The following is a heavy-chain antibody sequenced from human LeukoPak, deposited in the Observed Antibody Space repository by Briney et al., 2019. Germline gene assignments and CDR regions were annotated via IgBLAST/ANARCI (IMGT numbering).Heavy chain of an antibody. CDR3: ALLAVASDFDY. V-gene: IGHV3-48*03. CDR1: GFPFSIYE. Sequence: GGSLRLSCGVFGFPFSIYEMNWVRQAPGKGLEWVSNIASNGTTRYYADSVKGRFSISRDNAKSSLYLQMNRLRVEDTAVYYCALLAVASDFDYWGQGALVTVSS. J-gene: IGHJ4*02. CDR2: IASNGTTR. D-gene: IGHD6-19*01.